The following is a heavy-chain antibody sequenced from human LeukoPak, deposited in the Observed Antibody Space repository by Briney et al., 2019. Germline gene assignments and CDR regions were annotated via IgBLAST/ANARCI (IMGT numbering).Heavy chain of an antibody. Sequence: SETLSLTCTVSGGSISSSSYYWGWIRQPPGKGLEWIGSIYYSGSTNYNPSLKSRVTISVDTSKNQFSLKLSSVTAADTAVSYCARARSGGVATVDYWGQGTLVTVPS. CDR1: GGSISSSSYY. D-gene: IGHD5-12*01. CDR3: ARARSGGVATVDY. J-gene: IGHJ4*02. CDR2: IYYSGST. V-gene: IGHV4-39*07.